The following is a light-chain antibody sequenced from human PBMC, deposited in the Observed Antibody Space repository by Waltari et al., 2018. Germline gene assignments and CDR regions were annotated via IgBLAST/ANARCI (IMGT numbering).Light chain of an antibody. CDR1: SSNIGSNY. Sequence: QSVLTQPPSVSGTPGQRVTISCSGGSSNIGSNYVHWYQQFPGTAPQVRISRSNQRPSGVPDRFSGSKYGTSAALAISGVRSWDEGDYYCAAWDDRLSGWVFGGGTKLTVL. J-gene: IGLJ3*02. CDR2: RSN. CDR3: AAWDDRLSGWV. V-gene: IGLV1-47*01.